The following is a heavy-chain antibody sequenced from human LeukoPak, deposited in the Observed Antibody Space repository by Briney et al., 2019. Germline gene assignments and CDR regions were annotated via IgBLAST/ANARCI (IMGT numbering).Heavy chain of an antibody. D-gene: IGHD2-21*02. J-gene: IGHJ1*01. V-gene: IGHV3-23*01. CDR1: GFNFRNFA. CDR3: AKSDCGEYFPQ. Sequence: GGSLRLFCAASGFNFRNFAMSWVRQAPGKGLQWVSSINGNDGTTSYADSAKGRFTISRDNSKNTLNLEMNSLRAEDTAMYYCAKSDCGEYFPQWGQGTLVTVSS. CDR2: INGNDGTT.